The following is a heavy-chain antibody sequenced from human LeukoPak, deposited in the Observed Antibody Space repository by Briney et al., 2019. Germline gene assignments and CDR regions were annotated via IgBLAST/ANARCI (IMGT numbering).Heavy chain of an antibody. D-gene: IGHD3-22*01. J-gene: IGHJ5*02. Sequence: ASVKVSRKASGYTFTSYDINWVRQATGQGLEWMGWMNPNSGNTGYAQKFQGRVTMTKNTSISTAYMELSSLRSEDTAVYYCARAVYYYDSSGYYSNTFDPWGQGTLVTVSS. CDR2: MNPNSGNT. CDR3: ARAVYYYDSSGYYSNTFDP. V-gene: IGHV1-8*01. CDR1: GYTFTSYD.